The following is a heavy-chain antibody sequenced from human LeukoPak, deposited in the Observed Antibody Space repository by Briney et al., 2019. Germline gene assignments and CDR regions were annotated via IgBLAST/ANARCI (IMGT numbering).Heavy chain of an antibody. CDR3: ARLSTIYSSSSGNWFDP. V-gene: IGHV1-18*01. CDR2: ISAYNGNT. J-gene: IGHJ5*02. CDR1: GYTFTSYG. Sequence: ASVKVSCKASGYTFTSYGISWVRQAPGQGLERMGWISAYNGNTNYAQKLQGRVTMTTDTSTSTAYMELRSLRSDDTAVYYCARLSTIYSSSSGNWFDPWGQGTLVTVSS. D-gene: IGHD6-6*01.